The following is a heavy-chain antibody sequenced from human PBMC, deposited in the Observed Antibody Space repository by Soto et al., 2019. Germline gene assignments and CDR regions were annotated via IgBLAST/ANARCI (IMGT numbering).Heavy chain of an antibody. CDR1: GGPISSGDYY. V-gene: IGHV4-30-4*01. D-gene: IGHD6-13*01. CDR3: ARARIAAAGNFDY. J-gene: IGHJ4*02. CDR2: IYYSGST. Sequence: PSETLSLTCTVSGGPISSGDYYWSWIRQPPGKGLEWIGYIYYSGSTYYNPSLKSRVTISVDTSKNQFSLKLSSVTAADTAVYYCARARIAAAGNFDYWGQGTLVTVSS.